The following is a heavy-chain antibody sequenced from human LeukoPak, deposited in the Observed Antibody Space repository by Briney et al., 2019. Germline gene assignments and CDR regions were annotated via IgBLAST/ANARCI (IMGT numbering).Heavy chain of an antibody. V-gene: IGHV4-61*02. J-gene: IGHJ6*03. CDR1: GGSISSGSYY. D-gene: IGHD3-16*01. CDR2: IYTSGST. Sequence: SSETLSLTCTVSGGSISSGSYYWSWIRQPAGKGLEWIGRIYTSGSTNYNPSLKSRVTISVDTSKNQFSLKLSSVTAADTAVYYCASWGYYYYYMDVWGKGTTVTVSS. CDR3: ASWGYYYYYMDV.